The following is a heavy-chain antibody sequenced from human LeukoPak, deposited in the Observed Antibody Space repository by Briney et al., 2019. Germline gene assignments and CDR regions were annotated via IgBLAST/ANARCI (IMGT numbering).Heavy chain of an antibody. V-gene: IGHV3-33*08. D-gene: IGHD3-22*01. CDR1: GFTVSSNY. Sequence: GGSLRLSCAASGFTVSSNYMSWVRQAPGKGLEWVAVIWDDGSNKYYADSVKGRFTISRDNSKNTLYLQMNSLRAEDTAVYYCARDPGYDSSGYYFDYWGQGTLVTVSS. CDR2: IWDDGSNK. J-gene: IGHJ4*02. CDR3: ARDPGYDSSGYYFDY.